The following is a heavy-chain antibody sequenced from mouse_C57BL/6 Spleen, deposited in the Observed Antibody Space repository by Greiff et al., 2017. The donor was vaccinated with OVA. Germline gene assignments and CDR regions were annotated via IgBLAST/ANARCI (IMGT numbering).Heavy chain of an antibody. Sequence: VQLQQSGAELVRPGASVKLSCTASGFNIKDYYMHWVKQRPEQGLEWIGRIDPEDGDTEYAPKFQGKATMTADTSSNTASLQLSSLTSEDTAVYYCTSYGNYGYYFDYWGQGTTLTVSS. CDR1: GFNIKDYY. CDR2: IDPEDGDT. J-gene: IGHJ2*01. D-gene: IGHD2-1*01. CDR3: TSYGNYGYYFDY. V-gene: IGHV14-1*01.